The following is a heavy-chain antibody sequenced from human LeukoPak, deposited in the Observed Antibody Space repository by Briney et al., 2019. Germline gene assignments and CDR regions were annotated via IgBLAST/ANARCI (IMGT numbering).Heavy chain of an antibody. CDR3: ARLRFLEWFPHLDY. D-gene: IGHD3-3*01. CDR2: IYYSGST. CDR1: GGSIGSGGYY. V-gene: IGHV4-31*03. J-gene: IGHJ4*02. Sequence: SQTLSLTCTVSGGSIGSGGYYWSWIRQHPGKGLEWIGYIYYSGSTYYNPSLKSRVTISVDTSKNQFSLKLSSVTAADTAVYYCARLRFLEWFPHLDYWGQGTLVTVSS.